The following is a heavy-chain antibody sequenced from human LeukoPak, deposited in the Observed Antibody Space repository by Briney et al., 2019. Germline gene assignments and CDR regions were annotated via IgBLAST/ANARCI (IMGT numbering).Heavy chain of an antibody. V-gene: IGHV3-9*01. CDR2: IGWNSGGI. Sequence: GGSLRLSCAASGFSFSGDAIHWVRQAPGKGLEWVSGIGWNSGGIVYADSVKGRFTISRDNAKNSLYLQMNSLGAEDTALYYCVKVTAAGFVDHWGQGTLVTVSS. J-gene: IGHJ4*02. D-gene: IGHD6-13*01. CDR1: GFSFSGDA. CDR3: VKVTAAGFVDH.